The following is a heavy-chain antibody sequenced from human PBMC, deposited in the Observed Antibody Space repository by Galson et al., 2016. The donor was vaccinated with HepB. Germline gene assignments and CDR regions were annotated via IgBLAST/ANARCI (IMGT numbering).Heavy chain of an antibody. CDR1: GGTFSTEN. J-gene: IGHJ6*02. CDR2: IIPFSGTA. Sequence: SVKVSCKASGGTFSTENISWVRQAPGQGLEWMGVIIPFSGTAHYAQQFQGQVTITADESTSTAYMELSSLRSEDTAVYYCARDRSRSGWYPYYHGLDVWGQGTTVTVSS. D-gene: IGHD6-13*01. V-gene: IGHV1-69*13. CDR3: ARDRSRSGWYPYYHGLDV.